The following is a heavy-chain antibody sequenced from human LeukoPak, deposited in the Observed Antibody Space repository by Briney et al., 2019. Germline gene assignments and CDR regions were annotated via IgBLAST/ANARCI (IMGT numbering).Heavy chain of an antibody. V-gene: IGHV3-11*01. CDR2: ISSSGSTI. D-gene: IGHD5-18*01. J-gene: IGHJ4*02. CDR3: ASEESTAMASN. Sequence: GGSLRLSCAASGFTFSDYYMSWIRQAPGKGLEWVSYISSSGSTIYYADSVKGRFTISRDNAKNSLYLQMNSLRAEDTAVYYCASEESTAMASNWGQGTLVTVSS. CDR1: GFTFSDYY.